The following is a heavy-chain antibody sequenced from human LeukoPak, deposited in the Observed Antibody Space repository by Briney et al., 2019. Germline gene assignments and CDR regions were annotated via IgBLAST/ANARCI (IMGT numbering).Heavy chain of an antibody. CDR2: ITSLGTYT. D-gene: IGHD5-12*01. J-gene: IGHJ4*02. CDR3: ARIFLTYSGYDLNFFDS. Sequence: PGGSLRLSCAASGFSFSNYSMNWVRQAPGKGLEWVSPITSLGTYTYYADSVKGRFTISRDNADNSLSLQMNSLRGEDTAVYYCARIFLTYSGYDLNFFDSWGQGALATVSP. CDR1: GFSFSNYS. V-gene: IGHV3-21*01.